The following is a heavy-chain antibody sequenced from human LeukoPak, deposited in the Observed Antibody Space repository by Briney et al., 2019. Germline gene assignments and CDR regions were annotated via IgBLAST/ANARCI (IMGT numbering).Heavy chain of an antibody. CDR2: IYHSGST. CDR3: ASLSGNYYSNWFDP. Sequence: SETLSLTCTVSGGSISSSKWWTWVRQPPGKGLEWIGEIYHSGSTNYNPSLKSRVTLSVDKSKNQFSLKLTSVTAADTAMYYCASLSGNYYSNWFDPWGQGTLVTVSS. J-gene: IGHJ5*02. CDR1: GGSISSSKW. V-gene: IGHV4-4*02. D-gene: IGHD1-26*01.